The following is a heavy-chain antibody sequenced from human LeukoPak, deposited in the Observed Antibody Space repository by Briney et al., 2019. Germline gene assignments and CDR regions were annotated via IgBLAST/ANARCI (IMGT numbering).Heavy chain of an antibody. CDR2: IVVGSGNT. CDR3: AAEAAYYYDSRDAFDV. CDR1: GFTFTRSA. V-gene: IGHV1-58*02. Sequence: GTSVKVSCKASGFTFTRSAMQWVRQARGQRLEWIGWIVVGSGNTNYAQKFQERVTITRDMSTSLVYMELSSLRSEDTAVYYCAAEAAYYYDSRDAFDVWGQGTMVTVSS. J-gene: IGHJ3*01. D-gene: IGHD3-22*01.